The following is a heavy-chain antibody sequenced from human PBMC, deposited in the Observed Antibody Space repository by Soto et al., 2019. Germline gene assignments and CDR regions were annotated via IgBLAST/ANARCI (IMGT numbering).Heavy chain of an antibody. D-gene: IGHD6-6*01. CDR2: IYHSGST. V-gene: IGHV4-30-2*01. CDR3: AGGIAARPLGY. CDR1: GGSISSSSYY. Sequence: PSETLSLTCTVSGGSISSSSYYWGWIRQPPGKGLEWIGYIYHSGSTYYNPSLKSRVTISVDRSKNQFSLKLSSVTAADTAVYYCAGGIAARPLGYWGQGTLVTVSS. J-gene: IGHJ4*02.